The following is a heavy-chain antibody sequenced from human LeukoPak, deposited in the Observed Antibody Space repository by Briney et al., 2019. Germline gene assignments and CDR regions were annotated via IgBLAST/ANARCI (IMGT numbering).Heavy chain of an antibody. V-gene: IGHV3-53*01. CDR2: IYSGGRT. CDR3: AKRARIQLWSYYYYYMDV. J-gene: IGHJ6*03. Sequence: GGSLRLSCAASGFTVSSNYMDWVRQAPGKGLEWVSVIYSGGRTYYADSVKGRFTISRDNSKNTLYLQMNSLRAEDTAVYYCAKRARIQLWSYYYYYMDVWGKGTTVTVSS. D-gene: IGHD5-18*01. CDR1: GFTVSSNY.